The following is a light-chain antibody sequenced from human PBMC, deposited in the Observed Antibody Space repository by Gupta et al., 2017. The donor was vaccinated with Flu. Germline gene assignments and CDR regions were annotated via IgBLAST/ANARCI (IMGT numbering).Light chain of an antibody. V-gene: IGKV4-1*01. CDR1: QSSLYSPNNKNS. CDR2: WAS. CDR3: QQEYSSLLT. J-gene: IGKJ5*01. Sequence: DIVMTQSPDSLAVSLGERATINCKSTQSSLYSPNNKNSLAWYQQKPGQPPKLLIYWASTRESGVPDRFSGSGSGTDFTLTISSRQAEDVAVYYCQQEYSSLLTFGQGTQMEIK.